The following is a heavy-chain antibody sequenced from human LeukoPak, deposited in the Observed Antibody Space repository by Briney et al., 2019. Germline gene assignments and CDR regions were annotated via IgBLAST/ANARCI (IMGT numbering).Heavy chain of an antibody. J-gene: IGHJ4*02. CDR1: GGSFSGYY. CDR3: ATSRQLTSFYFDY. V-gene: IGHV4-34*01. Sequence: SETLSLTCAVYGGSFSGYYWSWIRQPPGKGLEWIGEINHSGSTNYNPSLKSRVTISVDTSKNQFSLKLSSVTAADTAVYYCATSRQLTSFYFDYWGQGTLATVSS. CDR2: INHSGST. D-gene: IGHD6-13*01.